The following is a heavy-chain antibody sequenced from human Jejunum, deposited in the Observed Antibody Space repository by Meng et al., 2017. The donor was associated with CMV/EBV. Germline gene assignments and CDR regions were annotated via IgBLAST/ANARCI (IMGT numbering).Heavy chain of an antibody. CDR1: GFIFPTYA. D-gene: IGHD2-2*01. J-gene: IGHJ4*02. V-gene: IGHV1-18*01. CDR3: ARFYCSSTSCPHVLFDY. CDR2: ISAYNGNT. Sequence: VQLVQSGAEVKKPGASVMVSCEASGFIFPTYAISWVRQAPGQGLQYMGWISAYNGNTNYAQELQGRVTMTTDTSTSTAYMELRSLRFDDTAVYYCARFYCSSTSCPHVLFDYWGQGTLVTVSS.